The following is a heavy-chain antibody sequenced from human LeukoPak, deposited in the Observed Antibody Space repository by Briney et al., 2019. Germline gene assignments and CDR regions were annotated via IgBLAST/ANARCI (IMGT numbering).Heavy chain of an antibody. Sequence: PGGSLRLSCAASGFTFSNYWMHWVRQAPGKGLVWVSRIYNDGSSTSYADSVKGRFTISRDNAKSTLYPQMNSLRAEDTAVYYCARVRGGSGSSYAADAFDIWGQGTMVTVSS. CDR1: GFTFSNYW. D-gene: IGHD1-26*01. CDR2: IYNDGSST. V-gene: IGHV3-74*01. CDR3: ARVRGGSGSSYAADAFDI. J-gene: IGHJ3*02.